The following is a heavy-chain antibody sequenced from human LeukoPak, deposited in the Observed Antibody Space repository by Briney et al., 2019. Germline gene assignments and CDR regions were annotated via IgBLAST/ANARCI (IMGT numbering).Heavy chain of an antibody. CDR2: ISYDGSNI. D-gene: IGHD5-12*01. V-gene: IGHV3-30-3*01. CDR3: AREMATTETLDY. CDR1: GFNFNNYV. Sequence: PGRSLRLSCAASGFNFNNYVMHWVRQAPGKGLEWVAVISYDGSNIYYADSVKGRFTISRDNSKNTLYLQMSSLRAEDTAVYYCAREMATTETLDYWGQGTLVTVSS. J-gene: IGHJ4*02.